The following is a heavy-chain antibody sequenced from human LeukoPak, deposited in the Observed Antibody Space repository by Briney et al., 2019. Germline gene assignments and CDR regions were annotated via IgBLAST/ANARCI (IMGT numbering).Heavy chain of an antibody. D-gene: IGHD2-21*01. V-gene: IGHV3-23*01. CDR2: ISTDGGST. Sequence: GGSLRLSCAASGFTFSDYAVSWVRQAPGKGLEWVSTISTDGGSTYYADSVKGRFIISRDNSKNTLHLQIKSLRAEDTAVYYCARDLGGSDSSNWGQGTLVTVSS. CDR1: GFTFSDYA. J-gene: IGHJ4*02. CDR3: ARDLGGSDSSN.